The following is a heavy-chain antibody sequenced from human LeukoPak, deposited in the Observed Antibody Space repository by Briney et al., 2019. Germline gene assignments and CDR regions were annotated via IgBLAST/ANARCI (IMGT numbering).Heavy chain of an antibody. J-gene: IGHJ4*02. V-gene: IGHV1-2*02. CDR1: GYTFTGYY. Sequence: ASVKVSCKASGYTFTGYYMHWVRQAPGQGLEWMGWINPNSGGTTYAQKFQGRVTMTRDTSISTAYMELSRLRSDDTAVYYCARDLRSSIAAAGRFNYWGQGTLVTVSS. CDR3: ARDLRSSIAAAGRFNY. CDR2: INPNSGGT. D-gene: IGHD6-13*01.